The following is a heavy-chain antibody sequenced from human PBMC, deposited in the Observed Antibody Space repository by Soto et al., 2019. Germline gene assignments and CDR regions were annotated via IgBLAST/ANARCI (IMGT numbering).Heavy chain of an antibody. D-gene: IGHD3-3*01. V-gene: IGHV4-30-4*01. CDR3: ARGVTVFGLVSRFWFDP. Sequence: QVLLQESGPGLVKSSQTLSLTCTVSGGSISSGDYSWIWVRQSPGKGLEWIGHIYNSGITYYNPYLKSRGVISIDTSRNRFSLRLNSLTAADRAVYFCARGVTVFGLVSRFWFDPWGQGTVVTVSS. CDR2: IYNSGIT. J-gene: IGHJ5*02. CDR1: GGSISSGDYS.